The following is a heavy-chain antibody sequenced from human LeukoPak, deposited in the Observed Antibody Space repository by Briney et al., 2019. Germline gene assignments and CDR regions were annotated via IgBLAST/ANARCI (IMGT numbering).Heavy chain of an antibody. Sequence: GGSLGLSCAASGFTFSSYTMNWVRQAPGKGLEWVSSVSSRSTYIYYADSVKGRFTISRDNVKNSMYLQMNSLRAEDTAVYYCARGIQLWYTDYWGQGTLVTVSS. V-gene: IGHV3-21*01. CDR1: GFTFSSYT. D-gene: IGHD5-18*01. CDR2: VSSRSTYI. J-gene: IGHJ4*02. CDR3: ARGIQLWYTDY.